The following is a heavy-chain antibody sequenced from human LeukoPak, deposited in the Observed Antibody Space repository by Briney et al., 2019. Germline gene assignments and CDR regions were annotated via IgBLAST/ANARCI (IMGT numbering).Heavy chain of an antibody. CDR3: AATHSDLDY. J-gene: IGHJ4*02. V-gene: IGHV6-1*01. Sequence: SQTLSLTCAISGDSVSSISASCDWISQSPSRCLELRGRTYHRSKRYNHYSISVKSRITITTDTSSNQFSLQLNSVTAEDTAVYYCAATHSDLDYWSQGTLVTVSS. CDR1: GDSVSSISAS. CDR2: TYHRSKRYN. D-gene: IGHD2-15*01.